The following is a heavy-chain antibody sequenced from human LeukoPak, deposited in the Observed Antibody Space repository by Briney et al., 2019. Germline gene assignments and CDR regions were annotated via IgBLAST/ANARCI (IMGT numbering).Heavy chain of an antibody. D-gene: IGHD2-21*02. CDR2: ISFDGSNE. Sequence: GGSLRLSCAASGFTFSSYAMHWVRQAPGKGLEWVAVISFDGSNEYYADSVKGRFTISRDNSKNTLYLQMNSLRSEDTAVYYCARGRVVVTAQFRAGIDFWGQGTLVTVSS. J-gene: IGHJ4*02. CDR1: GFTFSSYA. CDR3: ARGRVVVTAQFRAGIDF. V-gene: IGHV3-30*04.